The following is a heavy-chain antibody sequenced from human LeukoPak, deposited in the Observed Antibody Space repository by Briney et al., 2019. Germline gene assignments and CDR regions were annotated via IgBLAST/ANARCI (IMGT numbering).Heavy chain of an antibody. Sequence: GASVKVSCKASGYTFTGYYMHWVRQAPGQGLEWMGWINPNSGGTNYAQKFQGRVTMTRDTSISTAYMELSRLRSDDTAVYYCARAGSQTSVVPAAIPWFDPWGQGTLVTVSS. J-gene: IGHJ5*02. CDR3: ARAGSQTSVVPAAIPWFDP. CDR2: INPNSGGT. CDR1: GYTFTGYY. D-gene: IGHD2-2*01. V-gene: IGHV1-2*02.